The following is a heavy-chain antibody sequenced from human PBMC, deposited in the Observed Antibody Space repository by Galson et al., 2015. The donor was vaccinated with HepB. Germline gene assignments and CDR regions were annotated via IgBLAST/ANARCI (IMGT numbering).Heavy chain of an antibody. CDR1: GFTFSSCA. J-gene: IGHJ4*02. Sequence: SLRLSCAASGFTFSSCAMHWVRQAPGKGLEYVSGISSNGGSTYHADSVKGRFTISRDNSKNTLYLQMSSLRAEDTSVYYCVKSKGKGYYGSGSGFDYWGQGTLVTVSS. D-gene: IGHD3-10*01. CDR2: ISSNGGST. CDR3: VKSKGKGYYGSGSGFDY. V-gene: IGHV3-64D*06.